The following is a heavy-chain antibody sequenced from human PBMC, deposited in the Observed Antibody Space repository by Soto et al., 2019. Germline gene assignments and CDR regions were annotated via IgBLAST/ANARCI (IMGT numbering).Heavy chain of an antibody. CDR1: GYTFTSYG. CDR3: ARRGSSWYLSGYYGMDV. D-gene: IGHD6-13*01. J-gene: IGHJ6*02. CDR2: ISAYNGNT. Sequence: ASVKVSCKASGYTFTSYGISGVRQAPGQGLEWMGWISAYNGNTNYAQKLQGRVTMTTDTSTSTAYMELRSLRSDDTAVYYCARRGSSWYLSGYYGMDVWGQGTTVTLSS. V-gene: IGHV1-18*04.